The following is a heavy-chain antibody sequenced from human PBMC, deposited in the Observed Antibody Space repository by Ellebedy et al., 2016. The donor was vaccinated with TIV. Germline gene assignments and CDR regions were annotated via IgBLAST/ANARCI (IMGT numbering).Heavy chain of an antibody. V-gene: IGHV3-23*01. Sequence: GESLKISCAASGFIFSNYPMNWVRQAPGKGLEWVSGISGSGGASNFADSVKGRFAISRDNSENTVYLQMNSLRVNDTGVYYCARDRGTTMTVSDYWGQGTLVTVSS. J-gene: IGHJ4*02. CDR2: ISGSGGAS. CDR3: ARDRGTTMTVSDY. D-gene: IGHD3-22*01. CDR1: GFIFSNYP.